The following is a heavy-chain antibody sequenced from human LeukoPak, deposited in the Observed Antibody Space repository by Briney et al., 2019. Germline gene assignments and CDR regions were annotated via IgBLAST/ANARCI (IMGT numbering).Heavy chain of an antibody. CDR2: INGSGGST. D-gene: IGHD1-26*01. Sequence: GGSLRLSCAASGFTFSSYSMTWVRQAPGKGLEWVSAINGSGGSTYYADSVKGRFTVSRDNSKNTLYLQMNSLRAEDTAVYYCAKDSLGATSPWVPWGQGTLVTVSS. CDR1: GFTFSSYS. V-gene: IGHV3-23*01. J-gene: IGHJ5*02. CDR3: AKDSLGATSPWVP.